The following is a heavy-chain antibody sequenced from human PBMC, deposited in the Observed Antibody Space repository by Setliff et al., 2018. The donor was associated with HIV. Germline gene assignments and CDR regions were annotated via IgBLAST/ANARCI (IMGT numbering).Heavy chain of an antibody. J-gene: IGHJ4*02. Sequence: PSETLSLTCSVSGDSISSSSYYWGWIRQPPGKGLEWIVSIYYSGSTYYNPSLNSRVTISVDASKNQFSLKLSSVTAADTAVYYCASLPPLYDSSGYYFDYWGQGTLVTVSS. V-gene: IGHV4-39*01. CDR2: IYYSGST. D-gene: IGHD3-22*01. CDR3: ASLPPLYDSSGYYFDY. CDR1: GDSISSSSYY.